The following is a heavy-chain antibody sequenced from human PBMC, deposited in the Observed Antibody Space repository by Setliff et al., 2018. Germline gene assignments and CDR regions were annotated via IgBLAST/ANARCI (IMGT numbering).Heavy chain of an antibody. CDR3: AREGVDTRSSTDYRYYMDV. V-gene: IGHV1-69*05. CDR2: TIPLFGTT. Sequence: GASVQVSCKASGGTFSNYGVSWVRQAPGQGLEWMGGTIPLFGTTDYAQKFHGRVTIITDESTSTAYMELSSLTSDDTAVYYCAREGVDTRSSTDYRYYMDVWGQGTTVTVSS. D-gene: IGHD5-18*01. J-gene: IGHJ6*03. CDR1: GGTFSNYG.